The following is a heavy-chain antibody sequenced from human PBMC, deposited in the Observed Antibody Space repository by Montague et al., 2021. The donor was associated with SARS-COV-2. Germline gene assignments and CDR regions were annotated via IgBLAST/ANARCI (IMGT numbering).Heavy chain of an antibody. J-gene: IGHJ6*02. V-gene: IGHV4-61*02. CDR2: IYFSGST. CDR3: ARTEVVPDAMSCYYGMDX. Sequence: TLSLTCSVSGGSISSGSYYWSWIRQPAGKGLEWIGRIYFSGSTNYNPSLKSRVTMSVDTSKNQFSLKLSSVTAADTAVYYCARTEVVPDAMSCYYGMDXWGQGISVTVSS. D-gene: IGHD2-2*01. CDR1: GGSISSGSYY.